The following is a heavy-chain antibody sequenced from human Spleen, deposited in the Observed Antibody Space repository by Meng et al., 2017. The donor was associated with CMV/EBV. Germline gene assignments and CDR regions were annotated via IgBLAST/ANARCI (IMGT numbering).Heavy chain of an antibody. CDR3: AKFFGSSSFDY. V-gene: IGHV3-9*01. J-gene: IGHJ4*02. CDR2: ISWNSGSI. CDR1: GFTFSDHH. D-gene: IGHD6-13*01. Sequence: GESLKISCAASGFTFSDHHMDWVRQAPGKGLEWVSGISWNSGSIGYADSVKGRFTISRDNAKNSLYLQMNSLRAEDTAFYYCAKFFGSSSFDYWGQGTLVTVSS.